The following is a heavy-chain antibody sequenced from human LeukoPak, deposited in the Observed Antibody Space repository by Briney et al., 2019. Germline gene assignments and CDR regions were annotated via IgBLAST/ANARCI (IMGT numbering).Heavy chain of an antibody. Sequence: SVKVSCKASGFTFTSSAIQWVRQARGQRLEWIGWIVVGSGNTNYAQKFQERVTITRDMSTSTAYMELSSLRSEDTAVYYCAAEIAVASGIVLDPWGQGTLVTVSS. V-gene: IGHV1-58*02. CDR2: IVVGSGNT. D-gene: IGHD6-19*01. J-gene: IGHJ5*02. CDR3: AAEIAVASGIVLDP. CDR1: GFTFTSSA.